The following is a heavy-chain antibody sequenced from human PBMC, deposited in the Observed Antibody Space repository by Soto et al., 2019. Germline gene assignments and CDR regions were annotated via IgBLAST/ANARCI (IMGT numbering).Heavy chain of an antibody. Sequence: GGSLRLSCAASGFTFSSYSMNWVRQAPGKGLEWVSSISSSSSYIYYADSVKGRFTISRDNAKNSLYLQMNSLRAEDTAVYYCARASQKNCSSTSCYAGMIFEFDYWGQGTLVTVSS. D-gene: IGHD2-2*01. CDR3: ARASQKNCSSTSCYAGMIFEFDY. V-gene: IGHV3-21*01. CDR2: ISSSSSYI. J-gene: IGHJ4*02. CDR1: GFTFSSYS.